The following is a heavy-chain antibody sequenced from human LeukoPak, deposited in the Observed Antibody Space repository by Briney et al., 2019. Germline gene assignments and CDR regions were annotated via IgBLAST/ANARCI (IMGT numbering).Heavy chain of an antibody. Sequence: SETLSLTCAVSGGSISSSNWWSWVRQPPGKGLEWIGEIYHSGGTNYNPSLKSRVTISVDTSKNQFSLKLSSVTAADAAVYYCARGAGSSWYNWFDPWGQGTLVTVSS. CDR2: IYHSGGT. J-gene: IGHJ5*02. V-gene: IGHV4-4*02. CDR1: GGSISSSNW. D-gene: IGHD6-13*01. CDR3: ARGAGSSWYNWFDP.